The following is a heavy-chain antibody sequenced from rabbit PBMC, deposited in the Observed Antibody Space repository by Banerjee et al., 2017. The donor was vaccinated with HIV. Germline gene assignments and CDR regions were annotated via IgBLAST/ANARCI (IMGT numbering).Heavy chain of an antibody. J-gene: IGHJ4*01. CDR3: ARGDAGSRYAFNL. V-gene: IGHV1S40*01. D-gene: IGHD4-2*01. CDR1: GFSFSSAYD. Sequence: QQLVESGGGLVKPGASLTLTCKASGFSFSSAYDMCWVRKAPGKGLEWIACIYTGDGNSYHANWAKGRFTISKTSSTTGTLQMTSLTAADTATYFCARGDAGSRYAFNLWGPGTLVTVS. CDR2: IYTGDGNS.